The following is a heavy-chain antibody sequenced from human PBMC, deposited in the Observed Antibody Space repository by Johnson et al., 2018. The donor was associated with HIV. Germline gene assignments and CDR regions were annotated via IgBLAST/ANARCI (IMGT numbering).Heavy chain of an antibody. Sequence: QEQLVESGGGVVQPGGSLRLSCAASGFTFSSYGMHWVRQSPGKGLAWVAFIRYDGSYKYYADPVQGRFTISRDNAKNTLYPQMNSLRAEDTAVYYCAKDRNYDILSIWGQGTVVTVSS. J-gene: IGHJ3*02. CDR3: AKDRNYDILSI. CDR2: IRYDGSYK. D-gene: IGHD3-9*01. V-gene: IGHV3-30*02. CDR1: GFTFSSYG.